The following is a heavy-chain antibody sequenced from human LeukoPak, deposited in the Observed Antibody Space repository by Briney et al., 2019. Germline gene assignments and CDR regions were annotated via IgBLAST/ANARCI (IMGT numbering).Heavy chain of an antibody. D-gene: IGHD3-10*01. CDR2: ISKDGSKT. Sequence: GGSLRLSCAASGFTFSTYAMHWVRQAPGKGLEWVAVISKDGSKTYHTDSLRGRFTISRDNSKNTLYLQMNSLRPEDTAVYYCARDLSRQLLWVGQLDFWGQGTLVTVSS. J-gene: IGHJ4*02. CDR3: ARDLSRQLLWVGQLDF. V-gene: IGHV3-30*14. CDR1: GFTFSTYA.